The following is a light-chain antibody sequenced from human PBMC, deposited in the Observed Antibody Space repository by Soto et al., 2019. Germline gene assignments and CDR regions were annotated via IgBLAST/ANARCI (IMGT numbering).Light chain of an antibody. CDR2: NVY. V-gene: IGLV2-14*03. J-gene: IGLJ1*01. CDR3: SAYTVSRTYV. CDR1: SSDVGAYNF. Sequence: QSALTQPASVSGSTGQSITISCTGTSSDVGAYNFVSWHQQHPGKAPKLMIYNVYDRPSGISYRFSGSKSGNTASLTISGLQGEDEADYYCSAYTVSRTYVFGTGTKLTVL.